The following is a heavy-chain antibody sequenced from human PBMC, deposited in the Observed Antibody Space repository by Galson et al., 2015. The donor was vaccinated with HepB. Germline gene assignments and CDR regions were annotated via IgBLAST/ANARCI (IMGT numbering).Heavy chain of an antibody. CDR3: ARGGIYYVSRGSLYNWFDP. Sequence: SVKVSCKASGYTFTNYYIHWVRQAPGQGLEWMAIIDPRGGSTTFAQKFQGRVTMTRDTPTSTVHMELSSLRSEDTAVYYCARGGIYYVSRGSLYNWFDPWGQGTLVTVSS. D-gene: IGHD3-22*01. CDR1: GYTFTNYY. J-gene: IGHJ5*02. CDR2: IDPRGGST. V-gene: IGHV1-46*01.